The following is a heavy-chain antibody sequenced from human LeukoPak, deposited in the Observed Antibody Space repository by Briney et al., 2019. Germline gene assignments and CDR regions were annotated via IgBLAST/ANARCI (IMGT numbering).Heavy chain of an antibody. CDR1: GXTFSDNP. Sequence: AGGSLRLSCAASGXTFSDNPMNWVRQAPGKGLEWVAHIRSRSITISYADSVKGRFTISRDNAKNSLYLQMNSLRDEDTAVYYCARDSAFAFDIWGQGTMVTVSS. CDR3: ARDSAFAFDI. CDR2: IRSRSITI. V-gene: IGHV3-48*02. J-gene: IGHJ3*02. D-gene: IGHD1-26*01.